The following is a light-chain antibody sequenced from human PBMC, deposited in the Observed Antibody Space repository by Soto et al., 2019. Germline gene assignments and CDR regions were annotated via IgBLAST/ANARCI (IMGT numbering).Light chain of an antibody. CDR1: QNIITN. CDR2: FAS. J-gene: IGKJ1*01. CDR3: HQYYSWPRGT. V-gene: IGKV3-15*01. Sequence: EIVMTQSPGTLSVSPGERATLSCRASQNIITNLAWYQQKPGQAPRLLIFFASTRVTGIPARFSGSGSGTEFTLTISSLRSEDFAVYYCHQYYSWPRGTFGQGTKVDIK.